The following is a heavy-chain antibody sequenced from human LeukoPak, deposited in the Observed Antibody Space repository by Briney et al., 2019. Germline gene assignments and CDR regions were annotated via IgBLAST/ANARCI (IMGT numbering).Heavy chain of an antibody. V-gene: IGHV3-9*01. CDR3: AKTMYYYDSSGYYAFDY. J-gene: IGHJ4*02. CDR2: ISWNSGSI. CDR1: GFTFDDYA. D-gene: IGHD3-22*01. Sequence: GGSLRLSCAASGFTFDDYAMHWVRQAPGKGLEWVSGISWNSGSIGYADSVKGRFTISRDNAKNSLYLQMNSLRAEDTALYYCAKTMYYYDSSGYYAFDYWGQGTLVTVSS.